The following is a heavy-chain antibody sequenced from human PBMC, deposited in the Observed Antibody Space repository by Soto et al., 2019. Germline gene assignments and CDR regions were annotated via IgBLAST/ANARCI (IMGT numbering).Heavy chain of an antibody. J-gene: IGHJ6*03. CDR3: AREKDHCSSNSCYTNYYYYYMDV. D-gene: IGHD2-2*02. CDR2: IIPIFGTA. Sequence: ASVKVSCQASGGTFSSYAISWVRQAPGQGLEWMGGIIPIFGTANYAQKFQGRVTITADESTSTAYMELRSLRSEDTAVDYCAREKDHCSSNSCYTNYYYYYMDVWGKGTTVTVSS. CDR1: GGTFSSYA. V-gene: IGHV1-69*13.